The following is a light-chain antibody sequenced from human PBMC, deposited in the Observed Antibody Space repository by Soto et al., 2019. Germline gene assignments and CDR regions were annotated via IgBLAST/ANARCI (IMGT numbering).Light chain of an antibody. CDR3: QQLNRYPYT. CDR1: QDISTW. V-gene: IGKV1-12*01. Sequence: DIQMTQSPSSVSASVGDRVTITCRASQDISTWLAWYQQKPGKAPKLLIYAASSLFSGVPSRFSGSGSGTDFTLTINSLQPEDFATYDCQQLNRYPYTFGQGTKVEIK. J-gene: IGKJ2*01. CDR2: AAS.